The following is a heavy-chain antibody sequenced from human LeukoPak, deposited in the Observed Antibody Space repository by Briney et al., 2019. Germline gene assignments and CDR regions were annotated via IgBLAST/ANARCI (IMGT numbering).Heavy chain of an antibody. Sequence: PSETLSLTCTVSGGSIGTFYWSWIRQSPGKGLEWIGYIYVTATRYNPYLQSRLTISVDRSRNQFFLNLSSVTAADMAVYYCARHIGGGIEDMDVWGKGTKVIVSS. D-gene: IGHD3-16*02. CDR1: GGSIGTFY. CDR2: IYVTAT. J-gene: IGHJ6*03. V-gene: IGHV4-59*08. CDR3: ARHIGGGIEDMDV.